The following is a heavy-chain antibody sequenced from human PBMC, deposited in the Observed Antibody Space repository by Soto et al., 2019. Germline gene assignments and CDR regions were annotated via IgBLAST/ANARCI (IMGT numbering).Heavy chain of an antibody. Sequence: GGSLRLSCAASGFTFSNAWMSWVRQAPGKGLEWVGRIKSKTDGGTTDYAAPVKGRFTISRDDSKNTLYLQMNSLKTEDTAVYYCTTNYDILNRGAFDIWGQGTMVTVSS. D-gene: IGHD3-9*01. CDR2: IKSKTDGGTT. CDR3: TTNYDILNRGAFDI. CDR1: GFTFSNAW. J-gene: IGHJ3*02. V-gene: IGHV3-15*01.